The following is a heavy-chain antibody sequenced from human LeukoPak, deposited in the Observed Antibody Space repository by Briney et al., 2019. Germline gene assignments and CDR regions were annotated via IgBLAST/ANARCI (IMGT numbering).Heavy chain of an antibody. V-gene: IGHV5-51*01. CDR3: ARRGSGRERWLDP. CDR2: IYPSDSDI. CDR1: GYSFSNYW. D-gene: IGHD1-1*01. Sequence: PGESLKISCKGTGYSFSNYWIGWVRQMPGKGLEWMGIIYPSDSDIRYSPSFQGQVIISADKSTSTAYLQWNSPKASDSAIYYCARRGSGRERWLDPWGQGTLVTVSS. J-gene: IGHJ5*02.